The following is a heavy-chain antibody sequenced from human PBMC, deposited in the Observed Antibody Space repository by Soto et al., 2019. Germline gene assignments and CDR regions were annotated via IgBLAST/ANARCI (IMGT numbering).Heavy chain of an antibody. CDR2: INGSGNT. J-gene: IGHJ4*02. Sequence: PSETLSLTCAVYGASLSGYSWSWIRQPPGKGLEWIGEINGSGNTNYNPSLKSRVTISEGSSRKQISLTLTSVTAADTAVYYCVGLCRGTSCTDFWGQGTLVTVSS. D-gene: IGHD2-2*01. CDR3: VGLCRGTSCTDF. CDR1: GASLSGYS. V-gene: IGHV4-34*01.